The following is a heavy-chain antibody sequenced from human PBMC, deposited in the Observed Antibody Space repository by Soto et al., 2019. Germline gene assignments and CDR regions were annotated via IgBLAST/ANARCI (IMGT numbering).Heavy chain of an antibody. J-gene: IGHJ3*02. V-gene: IGHV6-1*01. CDR1: GDSVSSNSAA. CDR3: ASSGSTTVVRARAFDI. D-gene: IGHD4-17*01. CDR2: TYYRSKWYN. Sequence: SQTLSLTCAISGDSVSSNSAAWNWIRQSPSRGLEWLGRTYYRSKWYNDYAVSVKSRITINPGTSKNQFSLQLNSVTPEDTAVYYCASSGSTTVVRARAFDIWGQGTMVTVSS.